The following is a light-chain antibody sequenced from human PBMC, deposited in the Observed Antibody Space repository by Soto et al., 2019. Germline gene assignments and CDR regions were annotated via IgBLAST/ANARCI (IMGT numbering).Light chain of an antibody. V-gene: IGLV2-14*01. CDR3: SSYTSSSTLGGYV. Sequence: QSALTQPASVSGSPGQSITISCTGTSGDVGGYNYVSWYQQHPGKAPKLMIYDVSNRPSGVSNRFSGSKSGNTASLTISGLQAEDEADYYCSSYTSSSTLGGYVFGTGTKLTVL. CDR1: SGDVGGYNY. J-gene: IGLJ1*01. CDR2: DVS.